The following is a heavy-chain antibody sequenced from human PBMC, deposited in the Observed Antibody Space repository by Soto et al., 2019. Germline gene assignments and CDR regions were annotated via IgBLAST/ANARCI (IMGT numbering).Heavy chain of an antibody. V-gene: IGHV4-34*01. D-gene: IGHD3-10*01. CDR3: ARGGLLWFGELSPNWFDP. Sequence: SETLSVPCAVSAGTFRGDYWRWIRQPPGKGLEWIGEINHSGSTNYNPSLKSRVTISVDTSKNQFSLKLSSVTAADTAVYYCARGGLLWFGELSPNWFDPWGQATLVTVSS. CDR2: INHSGST. CDR1: AGTFRGDY. J-gene: IGHJ5*02.